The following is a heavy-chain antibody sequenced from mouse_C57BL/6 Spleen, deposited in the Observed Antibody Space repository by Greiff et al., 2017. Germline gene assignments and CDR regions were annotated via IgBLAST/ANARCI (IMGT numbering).Heavy chain of an antibody. CDR2: IDPNSGGT. V-gene: IGHV1-72*01. Sequence: QVQLQQPGAELVKPGASVKLSCKASGYTFTSYWMHWVKQRPGRGLEWIGRIDPNSGGTKYNEKFKGKATLTVDKPSSTAYMQLSSLTSEDSAVYDCALYDCDGPWYFDVWGTGTTVTVSS. CDR1: GYTFTSYW. J-gene: IGHJ1*03. CDR3: ALYDCDGPWYFDV. D-gene: IGHD2-4*01.